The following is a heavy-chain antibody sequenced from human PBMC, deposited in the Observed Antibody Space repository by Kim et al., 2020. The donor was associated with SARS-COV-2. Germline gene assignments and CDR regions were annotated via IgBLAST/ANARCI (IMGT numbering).Heavy chain of an antibody. CDR2: IYYTGDT. D-gene: IGHD3-10*01. J-gene: IGHJ3*01. CDR1: GVSIYKYTYY. CDR3: ARHHFSGSYTSPRSGFDL. Sequence: SETLSLTCNVSGVSIYKYTYYWGWVRQSPGKGLDWIGSIYYTGDTFYNPSLKSRVTISVDTSKNLFSLRLSSVTAADTALYFCARHHFSGSYTSPRSGFDLWGQGTLVTVSS. V-gene: IGHV4-39*01.